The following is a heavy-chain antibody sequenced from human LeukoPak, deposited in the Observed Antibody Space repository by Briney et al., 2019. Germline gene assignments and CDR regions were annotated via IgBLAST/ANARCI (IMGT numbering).Heavy chain of an antibody. D-gene: IGHD2-2*01. CDR3: AKDIVVEPAAITYYYYYYGMDV. V-gene: IGHV3-30*18. J-gene: IGHJ6*02. CDR2: ISYDGSNK. CDR1: GFTFSSYG. Sequence: GGSLRLSCAASGFTFSSYGMHWVRQAPGKGLEWVADISYDGSNKYYADSVKGRFTISRDNSKNTLYLQMNSLRAEDTAVYYCAKDIVVEPAAITYYYYYYGMDVWGQGTTVTVSS.